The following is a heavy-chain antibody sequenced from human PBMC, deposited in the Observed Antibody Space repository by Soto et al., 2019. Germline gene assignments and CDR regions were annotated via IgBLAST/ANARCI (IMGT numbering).Heavy chain of an antibody. D-gene: IGHD2-21*01. CDR1: GFTFSRYS. J-gene: IGHJ4*02. Sequence: EVQLVESGGGLVKPGGSLRPSCVASGFTFSRYSINWFRQAPGKGLEWVSSISSGGNTKSYANSVKGRFTISRDNAKNSLYLEMNSLRPEDTAVYYCASVAYWGQGTLVTVSS. V-gene: IGHV3-21*06. CDR3: ASVAY. CDR2: ISSGGNTK.